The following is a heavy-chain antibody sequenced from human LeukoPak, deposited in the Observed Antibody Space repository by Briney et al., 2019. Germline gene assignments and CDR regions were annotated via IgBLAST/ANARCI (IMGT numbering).Heavy chain of an antibody. Sequence: SETLSLTCTVSGGSISIYYWSWIRQPPGKGLEWIGEINHSGSTNYNPSLKSRVTISVDTSKNQFSLKLSSVTAADTAVYYCARAERYCSSTSCQDYGMDVWGQGTTVTVSS. V-gene: IGHV4-34*01. D-gene: IGHD2-2*01. CDR2: INHSGST. J-gene: IGHJ6*02. CDR1: GGSISIYY. CDR3: ARAERYCSSTSCQDYGMDV.